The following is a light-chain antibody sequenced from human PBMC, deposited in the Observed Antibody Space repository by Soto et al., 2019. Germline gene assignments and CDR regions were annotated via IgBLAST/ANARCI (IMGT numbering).Light chain of an antibody. CDR1: ETISDY. J-gene: IGKJ4*01. V-gene: IGKV1-39*01. CDR2: AAS. CDR3: QQSYRTPLT. Sequence: DIQMTRFPSSLSASVGDSVTITCRASETISDYLNWYQHKPGTAPKLLIFAASSLQSGVPSRFSGGGSGTNFTLTITSLQPEDFVTYYCQQSYRTPLTFGGGTKVEIQ.